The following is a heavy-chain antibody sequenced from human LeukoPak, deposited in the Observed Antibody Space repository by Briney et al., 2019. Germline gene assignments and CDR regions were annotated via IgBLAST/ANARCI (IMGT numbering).Heavy chain of an antibody. D-gene: IGHD4-17*01. J-gene: IGHJ5*02. V-gene: IGHV4-59*04. Sequence: SETLSLTCTVSGDSITGYYWGWIRQPPGKGLEWIGNIYYTGNTYYNPSLKSRVTISLDTSKNQFSLKLSSATAADTAVYYCGVAYGANGWFDPWGQGTLVTVSS. CDR2: IYYTGNT. CDR3: GVAYGANGWFDP. CDR1: GDSITGYY.